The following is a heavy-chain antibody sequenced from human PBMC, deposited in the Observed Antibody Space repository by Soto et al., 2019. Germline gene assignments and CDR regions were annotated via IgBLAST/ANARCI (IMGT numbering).Heavy chain of an antibody. J-gene: IGHJ5*02. CDR1: GGSITSGGYY. CDR2: IFHSGSS. D-gene: IGHD2-2*01. Sequence: SETLSLTCTVSGGSITSGGYYWSWIRQHPGKDLEWIGYIFHSGSSVYNPSLKSRVTMSVDTSKNQFSLKLNSVTAADTAVYYCARKGGGIYCSSTNCLGRAWFDPWGQGTLVTVSS. V-gene: IGHV4-31*03. CDR3: ARKGGGIYCSSTNCLGRAWFDP.